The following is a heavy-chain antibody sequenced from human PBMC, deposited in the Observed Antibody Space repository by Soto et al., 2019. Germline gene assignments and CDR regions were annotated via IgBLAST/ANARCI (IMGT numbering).Heavy chain of an antibody. Sequence: EVQLLESGGGLVQPGGSLRLSCAASGFTFSSYAMSWVRQAPGKGLEWVSAISGSGGSTYYADSVKGRFTISRDNSENTLYLQMNSLRAEDTAVYYCAKDNVAVVVVAASDYWGQGTLVTVSS. CDR3: AKDNVAVVVVAASDY. J-gene: IGHJ4*02. CDR2: ISGSGGST. V-gene: IGHV3-23*01. CDR1: GFTFSSYA. D-gene: IGHD2-15*01.